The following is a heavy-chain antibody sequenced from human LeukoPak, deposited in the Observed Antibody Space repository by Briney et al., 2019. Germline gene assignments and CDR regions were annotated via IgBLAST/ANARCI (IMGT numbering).Heavy chain of an antibody. CDR1: GFTFSSYW. CDR3: ARRGTVGYANWFDP. D-gene: IGHD5-12*01. J-gene: IGHJ5*02. CDR2: INSDGSST. Sequence: GGSLRLSCAASGFTFSSYWMHWVRQAPGKGLVWVSRINSDGSSTSYADSVKGRFTISRDNAKNTLYLQMNSLRAEDTAVYYCARRGTVGYANWFDPWGQGTLVTVSS. V-gene: IGHV3-74*01.